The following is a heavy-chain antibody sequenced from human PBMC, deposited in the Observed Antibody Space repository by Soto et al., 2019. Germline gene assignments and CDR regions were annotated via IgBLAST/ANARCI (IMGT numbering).Heavy chain of an antibody. CDR3: ARETYYYDSSGYYRFIDY. J-gene: IGHJ4*02. CDR1: GGSISSYY. D-gene: IGHD3-22*01. V-gene: IGHV4-59*01. Sequence: SDTLSLTCTVSGGSISSYYWSWIRQPPGKGLEWIGYIYYSGSTNYNPSLKSRVTISVDTSKNQFSLKLSSVTAADTAVYYCARETYYYDSSGYYRFIDYWGQGTLVTVSS. CDR2: IYYSGST.